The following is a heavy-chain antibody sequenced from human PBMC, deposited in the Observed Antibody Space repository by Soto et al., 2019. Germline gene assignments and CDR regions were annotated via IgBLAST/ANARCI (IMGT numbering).Heavy chain of an antibody. D-gene: IGHD2-15*01. Sequence: EVQLVESGGGLVQPGGSLRLSCAASGFTFSSYWMSWVRQAPGKGLEWVANIKQDGSEKYYVDAVKGRFTISRDNAKNSLYLQINSLRPEDTAVYYCARDHCSGGSCYSALYAFDIWGQGTMVTVSS. CDR2: IKQDGSEK. CDR1: GFTFSSYW. CDR3: ARDHCSGGSCYSALYAFDI. V-gene: IGHV3-7*01. J-gene: IGHJ3*02.